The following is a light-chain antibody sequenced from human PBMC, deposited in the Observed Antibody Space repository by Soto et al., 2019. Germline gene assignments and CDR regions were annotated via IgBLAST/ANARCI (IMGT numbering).Light chain of an antibody. V-gene: IGLV2-23*02. CDR3: CSYATSSFV. CDR2: EVS. J-gene: IGLJ1*01. CDR1: TSDVGGYNL. Sequence: QSALTQPASVSGSPGQSITISCSGTTSDVGGYNLVSWYQQHPDKAPKLLIYEVSQRPSGVSSRFSGSKSGNTATLTISGVQPEDEDDYFCCSYATSSFVFGTGTKVTVL.